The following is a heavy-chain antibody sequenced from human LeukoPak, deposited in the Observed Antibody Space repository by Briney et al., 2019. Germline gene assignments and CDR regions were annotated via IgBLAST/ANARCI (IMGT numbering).Heavy chain of an antibody. D-gene: IGHD6-13*01. Sequence: GGSLRLSCAASGFIFSDSTLSSVYWVRQASGNGLEWVGRIGSRTESYATAYAASVKGRFTISRDDSKNTAYLQMNSLKIEDTAVYYCSGPITTGTGYWGQGTLVTVSP. CDR3: SGPITTGTGY. J-gene: IGHJ4*02. CDR1: GFIFSDSTLSS. V-gene: IGHV3-73*01. CDR2: IGSRTESYAT.